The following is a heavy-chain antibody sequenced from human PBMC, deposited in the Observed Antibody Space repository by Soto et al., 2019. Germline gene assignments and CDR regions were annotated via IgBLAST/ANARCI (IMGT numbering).Heavy chain of an antibody. Sequence: GGSLRLSCAAPGFTFSSYGMHWVRQAPGKGLEWVAVIWYDGSNKYYADSVKGRFTISRDNSKNTLYLQMNSLRAEDTAVYYCARDPCGILTGYYNAPASYYYYYGMDVWGQGTTVTVSS. CDR2: IWYDGSNK. CDR3: ARDPCGILTGYYNAPASYYYYYGMDV. V-gene: IGHV3-33*01. J-gene: IGHJ6*02. CDR1: GFTFSSYG. D-gene: IGHD3-9*01.